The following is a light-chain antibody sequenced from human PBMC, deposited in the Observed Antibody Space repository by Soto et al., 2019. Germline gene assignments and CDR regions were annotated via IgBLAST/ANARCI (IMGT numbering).Light chain of an antibody. CDR2: VAS. V-gene: IGKV1-27*01. CDR1: QGISTN. J-gene: IGKJ2*01. CDR3: EKYNSAPYT. Sequence: DIQMTQSPSSLSASVGDRVTITCRASQGISTNLAGYQQKPGKVPKLLIYVASTSQSRVPSRFSGSGSGTDFTLTISSLQPEDVATYYCEKYNSAPYTFGQGTKLEIK.